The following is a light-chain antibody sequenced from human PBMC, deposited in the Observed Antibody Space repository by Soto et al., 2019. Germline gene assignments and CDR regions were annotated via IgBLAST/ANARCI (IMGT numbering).Light chain of an antibody. V-gene: IGLV1-51*01. J-gene: IGLJ2*01. Sequence: QSVLTHPPSVSADPGQTVTISCSGSSSNIGNNYVSWYQQLPGTAPKLLIYDNNKRPSGIPDRFSGSKSGTSATLGITGLQTGDEADYYCGTWDSSLSVVVFGGGTKLTVL. CDR1: SSNIGNNY. CDR2: DNN. CDR3: GTWDSSLSVVV.